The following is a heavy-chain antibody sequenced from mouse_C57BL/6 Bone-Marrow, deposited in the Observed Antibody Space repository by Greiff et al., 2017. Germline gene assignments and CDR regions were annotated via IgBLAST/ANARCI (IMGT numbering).Heavy chain of an antibody. CDR3: ARHEDGRGYFDY. D-gene: IGHD1-1*01. CDR1: GFTFSSYG. V-gene: IGHV5-6*02. Sequence: DVKLVESGGDLVKPGGSLKLSCAASGFTFSSYGMSWVRQTPDKRLEWVATISSGGSYTYYPDSVKGRFTISRDNAKNTLYLQMSSLKSEDTAMYYCARHEDGRGYFDYWGQGTTLTVSS. J-gene: IGHJ2*01. CDR2: ISSGGSYT.